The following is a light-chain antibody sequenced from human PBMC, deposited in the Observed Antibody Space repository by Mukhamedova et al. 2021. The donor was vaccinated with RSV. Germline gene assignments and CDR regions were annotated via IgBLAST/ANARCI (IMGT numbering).Light chain of an antibody. CDR1: QGIATY. CDR3: QQFNNYPRT. V-gene: IGKV1-9*01. CDR2: GAS. Sequence: ITCRASQGIATYLAWYQQKPGKAPKVLIYGASNLQSGVPSRFSGSGSGTEFTFTISSLQPEDFATYYCQQFNNYPRTFGQGTKV. J-gene: IGKJ1*01.